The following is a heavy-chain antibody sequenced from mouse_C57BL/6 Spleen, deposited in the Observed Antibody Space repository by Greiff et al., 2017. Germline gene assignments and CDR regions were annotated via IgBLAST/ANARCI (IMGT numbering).Heavy chain of an antibody. J-gene: IGHJ4*01. D-gene: IGHD2-3*01. CDR2: IDPDDGDT. Sequence: EVQLQQPGAELVKPGASVKLSCTASGFNINDYWMHWVKQRPEQGLEWIGRIDPDDGDTKYDPKFKGKATITADTSSNTAYLQLSSLTSEESAVYYCATYEYAMDYWGQGTSVTVSS. CDR3: ATYEYAMDY. V-gene: IGHV14-2*01. CDR1: GFNINDYW.